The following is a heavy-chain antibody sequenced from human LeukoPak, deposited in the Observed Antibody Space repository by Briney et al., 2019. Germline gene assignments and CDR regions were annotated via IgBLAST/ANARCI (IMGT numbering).Heavy chain of an antibody. V-gene: IGHV5-51*01. Sequence: GESLKIFCKGSGYSFTSYWIGWVRQMPGKGLEWMGIIYPGDSDTRYSPSFQGQVTISADKSISTAYLQWSSLKASDTAMYYCARRSTMVRGVIVVYDWFDPWGQGTLVTVSS. J-gene: IGHJ5*02. D-gene: IGHD3-10*01. CDR3: ARRSTMVRGVIVVYDWFDP. CDR2: IYPGDSDT. CDR1: GYSFTSYW.